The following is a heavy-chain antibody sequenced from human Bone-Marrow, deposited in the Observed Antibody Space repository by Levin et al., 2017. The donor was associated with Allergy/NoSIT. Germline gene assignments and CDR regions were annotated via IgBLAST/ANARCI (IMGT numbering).Heavy chain of an antibody. CDR2: INHSGST. CDR3: ARGHWSPVRYFDY. V-gene: IGHV4-34*01. D-gene: IGHD2-8*02. CDR1: GGSFSGYY. Sequence: SGGSLRLSCAVYGGSFSGYYWSWIRQPPGKGLEWIGEINHSGSTNYNPSLKSRVTISVDTSKNQFSLKLSSVTAADTAVYYCARGHWSPVRYFDYWGQGTLVTVSS. J-gene: IGHJ4*02.